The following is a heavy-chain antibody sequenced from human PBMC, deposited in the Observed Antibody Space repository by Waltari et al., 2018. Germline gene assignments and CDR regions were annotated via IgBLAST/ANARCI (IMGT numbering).Heavy chain of an antibody. CDR2: IYYSGST. CDR3: ASHFLQLVNYFDY. V-gene: IGHV4-39*01. J-gene: IGHJ4*02. CDR1: GGSISSSSYY. Sequence: QLQLQESGPGLVKPSETLSLTCPVSGGSISSSSYYWGWIRQPPGKGLEWIGSIYYSGSTYYNPSLKSRVTISVDTSKNQFSLKLSSVTAADTAVYYCASHFLQLVNYFDYWGQGTLVTVSS. D-gene: IGHD6-13*01.